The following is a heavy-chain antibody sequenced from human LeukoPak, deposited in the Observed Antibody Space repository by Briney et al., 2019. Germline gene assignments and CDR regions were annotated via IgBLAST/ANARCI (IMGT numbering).Heavy chain of an antibody. V-gene: IGHV3-74*01. J-gene: IGHJ4*02. CDR3: ARSRQADIVAYFDY. CDR2: INSDGSSA. D-gene: IGHD5-12*01. Sequence: GGSLRLSCAASGFTFSSYWMHWVRQAPGKGLVWVSRINSDGSSASYADSVKGRFTISRDNAKNTLYLQMNSLRAEDTAVYYCARSRQADIVAYFDYWGQGTLVTVSS. CDR1: GFTFSSYW.